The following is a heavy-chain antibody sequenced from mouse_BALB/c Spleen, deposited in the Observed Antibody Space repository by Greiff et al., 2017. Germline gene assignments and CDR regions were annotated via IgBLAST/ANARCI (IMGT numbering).Heavy chain of an antibody. CDR1: GFTFSSYA. V-gene: IGHV5-6-5*01. D-gene: IGHD2-1*01. Sequence: EVQVVESGGGLVKPGGSLKLSCAASGFTFSSYAMSWVRQTPEKRLEWVASISSGGSTYYPDSVKGRFTISRDNARNILYLQMSSLRSEDTAMYYCARGGGNLDWGQGTTLTVSS. CDR3: ARGGGNLD. J-gene: IGHJ2*01. CDR2: ISSGGST.